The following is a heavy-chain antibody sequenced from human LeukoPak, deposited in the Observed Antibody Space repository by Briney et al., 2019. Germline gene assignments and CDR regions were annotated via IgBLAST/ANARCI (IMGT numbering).Heavy chain of an antibody. J-gene: IGHJ4*02. CDR1: GYTFTGYY. D-gene: IGHD4-17*01. V-gene: IGHV1-2*02. CDR3: AREGATVTTLDY. Sequence: ASVKVSCKTSGYTFTGYYIHWVRQAPGQGLEWMGWINSNSGGTNYAQDFQGRVTMTRDTSISTAYMELSRLRSDDTAVYYCAREGATVTTLDYWGQGTLVTVSS. CDR2: INSNSGGT.